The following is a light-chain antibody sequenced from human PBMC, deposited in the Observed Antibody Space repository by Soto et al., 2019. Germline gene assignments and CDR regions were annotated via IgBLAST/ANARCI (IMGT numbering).Light chain of an antibody. Sequence: EIVLTQSPGTLSLSPGERATLSCRASQSVSSSYLAWYQQKPGQAPRLLIYGASSRATGIPDRFSGSGSGTDFTLTISGLETEDFAVYYCQRYGSSPPYTFGQGTKLEIK. CDR1: QSVSSSY. CDR2: GAS. J-gene: IGKJ2*01. V-gene: IGKV3-20*01. CDR3: QRYGSSPPYT.